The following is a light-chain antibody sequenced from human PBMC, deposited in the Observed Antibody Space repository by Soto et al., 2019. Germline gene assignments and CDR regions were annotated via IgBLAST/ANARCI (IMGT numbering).Light chain of an antibody. Sequence: DIQMTQSPSTLSGSVGDRVTITCRASQTISSWLAWYQQKPGKAPKLLIYKASTLKSGVPSRFSGSGSGTEFTLTISSLQPDDFATYHCQLYTSHSQPFGQVSKVDIK. CDR1: QTISSW. CDR3: QLYTSHSQP. J-gene: IGKJ1*01. V-gene: IGKV1-5*03. CDR2: KAS.